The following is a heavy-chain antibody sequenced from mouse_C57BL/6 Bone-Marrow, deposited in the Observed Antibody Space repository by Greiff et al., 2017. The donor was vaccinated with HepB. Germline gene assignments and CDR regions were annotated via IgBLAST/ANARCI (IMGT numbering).Heavy chain of an antibody. Sequence: EVRLMESGGGLVQPKGSLKLSCAASGFSFNTYAMNWVRQAPGKGLEWVARIRSKSNNYATYYADSVKDRFTISRDDSESMLYLQMNNLKTEDTAIYYCVRHDDGYYGFAYWGQGTLVTVSA. CDR3: VRHDDGYYGFAY. D-gene: IGHD2-3*01. J-gene: IGHJ3*01. V-gene: IGHV10-1*01. CDR1: GFSFNTYA. CDR2: IRSKSNNYAT.